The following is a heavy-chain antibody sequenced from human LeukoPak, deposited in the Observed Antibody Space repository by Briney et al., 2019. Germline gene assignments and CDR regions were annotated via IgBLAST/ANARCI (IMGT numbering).Heavy chain of an antibody. D-gene: IGHD1-26*01. Sequence: GGSLRLSCAASGFTFSSYGMHWVRQAPGKGLEWVAFIRYDGSNKYYADSVKGRFTISRDDSKNTLYLQMNSLRAEDTAVYYCAKDRTLGAWDFDPTLDCWGQGTLVTVSS. CDR3: AKDRTLGAWDFDPTLDC. V-gene: IGHV3-30*02. J-gene: IGHJ4*02. CDR2: IRYDGSNK. CDR1: GFTFSSYG.